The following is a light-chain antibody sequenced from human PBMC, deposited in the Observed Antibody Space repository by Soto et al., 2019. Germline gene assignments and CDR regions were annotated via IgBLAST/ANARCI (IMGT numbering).Light chain of an antibody. CDR1: QSVTSNY. CDR2: GVS. J-gene: IGKJ1*01. V-gene: IGKV3-20*01. Sequence: EVVMTQSPATLSVSPGEIATLSCRASQSVTSNYLAWYQQKPGQAPRLLIYGVSSRATGVPDGFSGSGSGTDFTVTISRLEPEDFAVCYCQQYADWALTFGQGTKVEV. CDR3: QQYADWALT.